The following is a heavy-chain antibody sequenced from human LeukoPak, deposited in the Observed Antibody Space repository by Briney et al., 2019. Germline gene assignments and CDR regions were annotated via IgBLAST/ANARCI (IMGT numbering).Heavy chain of an antibody. CDR2: VNIDGDST. CDR1: GFTFTGYW. Sequence: GGSLRLSCAASGFTFTGYWMHWVRQAPGKGLVWVSRVNIDGDSTYADSVRGRFTLSRDNAKNALYLEMTSLRGEDTGVYYCARDLGRGTPFDYWGQGSLVIVSS. D-gene: IGHD1-7*01. J-gene: IGHJ4*02. CDR3: ARDLGRGTPFDY. V-gene: IGHV3-74*01.